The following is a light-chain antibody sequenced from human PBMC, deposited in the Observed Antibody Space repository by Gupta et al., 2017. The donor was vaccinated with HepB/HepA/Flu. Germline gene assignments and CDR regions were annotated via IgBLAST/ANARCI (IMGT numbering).Light chain of an antibody. V-gene: IGKV1-9*01. Sequence: DIQLTHSPSFLSASVGDRVTITCRASLGIRNYLAWYQQKPGKAPKLLIYSASAVQRGVPSRFSGGGFGTEFTLTIDSLQPEDFASYYCQHCDHLPFTFGHGTKLHI. CDR3: QHCDHLPFT. CDR2: SAS. J-gene: IGKJ3*01. CDR1: LGIRNY.